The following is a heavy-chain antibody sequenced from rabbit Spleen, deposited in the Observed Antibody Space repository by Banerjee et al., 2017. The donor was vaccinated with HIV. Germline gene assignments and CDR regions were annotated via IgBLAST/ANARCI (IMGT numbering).Heavy chain of an antibody. V-gene: IGHV1S45*01. CDR1: GFSFSNKAV. J-gene: IGHJ4*01. CDR2: IGTTSGTT. CDR3: ARGDNKVYRGSNL. D-gene: IGHD7-1*01. Sequence: QEQLVESGGGLVKPEGSLKLSCTASGFSFSNKAVMCWVRQAPGKGLEWIGCIGTTSGTTWYASWAKGRFTISKTSSTTVTLQMTSLTAADTATYFCARGDNKVYRGSNLWGQGTLVTVS.